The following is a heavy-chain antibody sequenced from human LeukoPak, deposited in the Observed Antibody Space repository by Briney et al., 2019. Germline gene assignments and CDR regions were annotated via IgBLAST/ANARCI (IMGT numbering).Heavy chain of an antibody. CDR3: ARGQPLLSHFDY. CDR2: IIPIFNTA. J-gene: IGHJ4*02. V-gene: IGHV1-69*15. Sequence: GASVNVSCKASGGTLSSYAIIWVRQAPGQGLEWMGMIIPIFNTANYAQKFQGRVTITADESTSTAYMELSSLTSEDTAVYYCARGQPLLSHFDYWGQGTLVTVSS. CDR1: GGTLSSYA. D-gene: IGHD2-21*02.